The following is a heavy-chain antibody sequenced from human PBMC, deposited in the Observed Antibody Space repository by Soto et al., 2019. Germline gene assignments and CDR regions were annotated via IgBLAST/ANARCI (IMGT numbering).Heavy chain of an antibody. V-gene: IGHV3-23*01. CDR2: ISNGGTIT. CDR1: GFPFSTYG. Sequence: EVQLLQSGGGLVQPGGSLRLSCSASGFPFSTYGMSWVRQAPGKGLEWVSSISNGGTITYYADSVKGRLTISRDNSKNTVYLQMDSLGADDTAVYYCAKWGRETSWSEGYWGQGTLVIVSS. D-gene: IGHD2-2*01. J-gene: IGHJ4*02. CDR3: AKWGRETSWSEGY.